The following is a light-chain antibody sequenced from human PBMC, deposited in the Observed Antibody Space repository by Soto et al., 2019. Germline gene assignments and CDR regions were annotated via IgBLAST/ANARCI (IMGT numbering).Light chain of an antibody. V-gene: IGLV2-14*03. J-gene: IGLJ3*02. CDR2: EVS. CDR3: TSFTSSSTWV. CDR1: SSDVGGYNY. Sequence: QSALTQPASVSGSPGQSITISCTGTSSDVGGYNYVSWFQQHPGKAPKLKIYEVSKRPSGVSNRFSGSKSGYTASLTISELQAEDEADYYCTSFTSSSTWVFGGGTK.